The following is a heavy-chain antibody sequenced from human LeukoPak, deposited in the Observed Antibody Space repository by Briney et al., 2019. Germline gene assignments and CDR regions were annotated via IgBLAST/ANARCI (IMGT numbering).Heavy chain of an antibody. Sequence: PGGSLRLSCAASGFTFSSYAMSWVRQAPGKGLEWVSAISGSGGSTYYADSVKGRFTISRDNSKNTLYLQMNSLRPEDTAVYYCAKGLSSGWVPFIDYWGQGTLVTVSS. CDR1: GFTFSSYA. CDR3: AKGLSSGWVPFIDY. J-gene: IGHJ4*02. D-gene: IGHD6-19*01. V-gene: IGHV3-23*01. CDR2: ISGSGGST.